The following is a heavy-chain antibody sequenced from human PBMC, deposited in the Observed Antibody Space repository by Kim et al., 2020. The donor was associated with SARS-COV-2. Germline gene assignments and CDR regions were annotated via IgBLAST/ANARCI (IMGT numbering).Heavy chain of an antibody. D-gene: IGHD1-26*01. CDR3: AKYGPGGAVKRFDP. CDR1: GFTFSSCA. Sequence: GGSLRLSCAASGFTFSSCAMSWVRQAPGKGLEWVSTIVGDTTTKYSDSVKDRFTISRDNSKNTLYLQMNSLRAEDTAVYYCAKYGPGGAVKRFDPWGQGT. V-gene: IGHV3-23*01. CDR2: IVGDTTT. J-gene: IGHJ5*02.